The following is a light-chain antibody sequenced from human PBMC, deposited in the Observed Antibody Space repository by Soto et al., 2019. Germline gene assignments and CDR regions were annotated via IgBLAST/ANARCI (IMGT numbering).Light chain of an antibody. J-gene: IGKJ1*01. CDR2: GSS. V-gene: IGKV3-20*01. CDR1: QRVTSNY. Sequence: EIVLTQSPGTLSLSPGERATLSCGASQRVTSNYLAWYQQKPGQAPRLLLYGSSTRATGIPDRFTGSGSGTDFTLTISTLEPEDFEIYYCQHYVTSLTTFGQGTRVEIK. CDR3: QHYVTSLTT.